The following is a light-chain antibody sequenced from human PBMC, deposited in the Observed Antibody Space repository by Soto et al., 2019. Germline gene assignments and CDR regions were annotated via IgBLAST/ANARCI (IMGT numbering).Light chain of an antibody. J-gene: IGKJ2*01. V-gene: IGKV3-11*01. CDR3: QQYNSYHT. CDR2: DAS. CDR1: RSINNH. Sequence: EIVLTQSPATLSLSPGERDTLSCRASRSINNHLAWYQQRPGQAPRLLFYDASNRATGIPARFNGSGSGTDFTLTITALEPDDFATYYCQQYNSYHTFGQGTKLEIK.